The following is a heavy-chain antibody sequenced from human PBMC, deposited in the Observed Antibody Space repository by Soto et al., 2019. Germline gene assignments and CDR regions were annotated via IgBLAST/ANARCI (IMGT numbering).Heavy chain of an antibody. CDR1: GGSISSSSYY. Sequence: QLQLQESGPGLVKPSETLSLTCTVSGGSISSSSYYWGWIRQPPGKGLEWIGSIYYSGSTYYNPSLKSRVTISVDTSKNQFSLKLSSVTAADTAVYYCARLGELAVAGTYFDYWGQGTLVTVSS. CDR3: ARLGELAVAGTYFDY. J-gene: IGHJ4*02. V-gene: IGHV4-39*01. CDR2: IYYSGST. D-gene: IGHD6-19*01.